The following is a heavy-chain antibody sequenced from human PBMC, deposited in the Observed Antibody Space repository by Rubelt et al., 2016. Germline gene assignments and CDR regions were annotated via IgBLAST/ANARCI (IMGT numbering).Heavy chain of an antibody. CDR3: AAQPGDYDSSGYVDY. Sequence: APGKGLEWVANIKQDGNEKYYVDSLEGRFTISRDNAKNSLDLQMNSLRAEDTAVYYCAAQPGDYDSSGYVDYWGQGTLVTVSS. CDR2: IKQDGNEK. J-gene: IGHJ4*02. V-gene: IGHV3-7*03. D-gene: IGHD3-22*01.